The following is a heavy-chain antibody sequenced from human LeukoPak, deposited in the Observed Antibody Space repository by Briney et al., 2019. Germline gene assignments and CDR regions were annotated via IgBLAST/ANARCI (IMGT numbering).Heavy chain of an antibody. CDR3: ALGYCSGGSCQHSYYFDY. J-gene: IGHJ4*02. CDR2: ISHSRST. CDR1: GGSFSGYY. D-gene: IGHD2-15*01. Sequence: SETLSLTCAVYGGSFSGYYWSWIRQPPGKGLEWIGEISHSRSTNYNPSLKSRVTISVDTSKNQFSLKLSSVTAADTAVYYCALGYCSGGSCQHSYYFDYWGQGTLVTVSS. V-gene: IGHV4-34*01.